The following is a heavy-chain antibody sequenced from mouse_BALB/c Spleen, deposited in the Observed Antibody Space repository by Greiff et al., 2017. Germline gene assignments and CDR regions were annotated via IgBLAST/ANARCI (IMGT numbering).Heavy chain of an antibody. V-gene: IGHV5-4*02. Sequence: EVKLMESGGGLVKPGGSLKLSCAASGFTFSDYYMYWVRQTPEKRLEWVATISDGGSYTYYPDSVKGRFTISRDNAKNNLYLQMSSLKSEDTAMYYCAREGVTTAMDYWGQGTSVTVSS. CDR3: AREGVTTAMDY. CDR1: GFTFSDYY. J-gene: IGHJ4*01. CDR2: ISDGGSYT. D-gene: IGHD2-3*01.